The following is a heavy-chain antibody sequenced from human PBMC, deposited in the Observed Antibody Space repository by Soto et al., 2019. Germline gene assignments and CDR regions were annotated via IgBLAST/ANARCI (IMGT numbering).Heavy chain of an antibody. CDR1: GYTFTIYG. J-gene: IGHJ4*02. Sequence: QVQLVQSGAEVKKPGASVKVSCKASGYTFTIYGISWVRQAPGQGLEWMGWISGYNGNTDYAQNLQDRVTLTTDADTSSVYMELRSLRSDDTAVYYCARVDYYDSSGYYGYWGQGTLITVSS. V-gene: IGHV1-18*04. CDR3: ARVDYYDSSGYYGY. D-gene: IGHD3-22*01. CDR2: ISGYNGNT.